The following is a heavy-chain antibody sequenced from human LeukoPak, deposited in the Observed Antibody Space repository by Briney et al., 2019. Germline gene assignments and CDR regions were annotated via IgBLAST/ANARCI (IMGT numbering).Heavy chain of an antibody. J-gene: IGHJ4*02. CDR1: GYSFTSYW. D-gene: IGHD6-13*01. CDR2: IYPGDSDT. CDR3: ATSSWRSSYYFDY. V-gene: IGHV5-51*01. Sequence: NRGASLKISCKGSGYSFTSYWIGWVRQLPGKGLEWMGIIYPGDSDTRYSPSFQGQVTISADKSISTAYLQWSSLKASDTAMYYCATSSWRSSYYFDYWGQGTLVTVSS.